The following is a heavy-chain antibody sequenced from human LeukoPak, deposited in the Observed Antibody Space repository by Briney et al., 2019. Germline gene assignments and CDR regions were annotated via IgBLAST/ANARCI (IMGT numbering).Heavy chain of an antibody. CDR3: ARDGYYDSSGYRKHDGFDI. CDR1: GFTVSTNY. Sequence: GGSLRLSCAASGFTVSTNYMSWVRQAPGKGLEWVSLIYSGGITQYADSVKGRFAISRDNSKNTLYLQMTSLRAEDTAVYHCARDGYYDSSGYRKHDGFDIWGQGTLVTVSS. V-gene: IGHV3-66*01. J-gene: IGHJ3*02. D-gene: IGHD3-22*01. CDR2: IYSGGIT.